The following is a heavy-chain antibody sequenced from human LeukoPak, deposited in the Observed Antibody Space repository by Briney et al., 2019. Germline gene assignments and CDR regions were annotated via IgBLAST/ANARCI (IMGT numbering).Heavy chain of an antibody. J-gene: IGHJ4*02. CDR1: GFTFSSYA. V-gene: IGHV3-23*01. CDR3: EKDAFCTSTNCYASYFDY. CDR2: ISGSGGTT. Sequence: GGSLRLSCAASGFTFSSYAMSWVRQAPGKGLEWVSAISGSGGTTHYADSVKGRFTISRDRSKNTLYLQMHSLRAEDTAVYYCEKDAFCTSTNCYASYFDYWGQGTLVTVSS. D-gene: IGHD2-2*01.